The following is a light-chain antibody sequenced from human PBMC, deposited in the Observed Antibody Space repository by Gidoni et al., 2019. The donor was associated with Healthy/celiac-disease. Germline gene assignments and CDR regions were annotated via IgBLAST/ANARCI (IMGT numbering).Light chain of an antibody. CDR2: GAS. CDR3: QQYNNWLALT. CDR1: QSVSSN. Sequence: EIVTTQEPATLSVSPGERATLSCRASQSVSSNLAWYQQKPGQAPRLLIYGASTRATGIPARFSGSGSGTEFTLTISSLQSEDFAVYYCQQYNNWLALTFXGXTKVEIK. V-gene: IGKV3-15*01. J-gene: IGKJ4*01.